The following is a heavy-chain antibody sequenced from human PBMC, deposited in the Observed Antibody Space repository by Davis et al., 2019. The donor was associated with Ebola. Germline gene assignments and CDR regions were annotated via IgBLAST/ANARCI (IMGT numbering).Heavy chain of an antibody. CDR3: ARSATLATILKNWFDP. V-gene: IGHV3-21*01. CDR2: ISSRSTYI. CDR1: GFTFSSYT. Sequence: GESLKISCAASGFTFSSYTMNWARQAPGKGLEWVSSISSRSTYIYYADSVKGRFTISRDNAKNSLYLQMNSLRAEDTAMYYCARSATLATILKNWFDPWGQGTLVTVSS. D-gene: IGHD5-12*01. J-gene: IGHJ5*02.